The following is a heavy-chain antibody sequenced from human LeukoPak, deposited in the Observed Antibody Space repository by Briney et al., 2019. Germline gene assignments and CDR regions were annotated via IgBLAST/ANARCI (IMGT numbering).Heavy chain of an antibody. CDR1: GYTFTSYY. V-gene: IGHV1-46*01. D-gene: IGHD5-12*01. CDR3: ARAGGYDYPPRPYYMDV. J-gene: IGHJ6*03. CDR2: INPSGGST. Sequence: VKVSCKASGYTFTSYYMHWVRQAPGQGLEWMGIINPSGGSTSYAQKFQGRVTMTRDTSTSTVYMELSSLRSEDTAVYYCARAGGYDYPPRPYYMDVWGKGTTVTISS.